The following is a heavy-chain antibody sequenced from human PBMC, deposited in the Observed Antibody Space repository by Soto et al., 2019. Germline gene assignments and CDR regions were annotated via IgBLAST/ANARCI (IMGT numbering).Heavy chain of an antibody. V-gene: IGHV1-3*01. D-gene: IGHD3-10*01. Sequence: ASVKVSCKASGYTFTSYAMHWVRQAPGQRLEWMGWINAGNGNTKYSQKFQGRVTITRDTSASTAYMELSSLRSEDTAVYYCARVQSSGSGSYRLNWFDPWGQGTLVTVSS. CDR1: GYTFTSYA. CDR3: ARVQSSGSGSYRLNWFDP. J-gene: IGHJ5*02. CDR2: INAGNGNT.